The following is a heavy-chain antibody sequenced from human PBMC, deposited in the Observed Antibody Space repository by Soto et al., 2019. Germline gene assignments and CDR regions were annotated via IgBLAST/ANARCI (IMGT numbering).Heavy chain of an antibody. J-gene: IGHJ4*02. V-gene: IGHV4-61*08. CDR1: GGSISSGGYY. CDR2: IYYSGST. Sequence: SETLSLTCTVSGGSISSGGYYWTWFRQPPGKGLEWIGYIYYSGSTNYNPSLKSRVSISVDTSKNQFSLKLSSVTAADTAVYYCARRYGGNFDYWGQGTLVTVSS. D-gene: IGHD1-26*01. CDR3: ARRYGGNFDY.